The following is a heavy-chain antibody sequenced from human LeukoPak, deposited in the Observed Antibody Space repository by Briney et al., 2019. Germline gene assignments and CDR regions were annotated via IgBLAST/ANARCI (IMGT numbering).Heavy chain of an antibody. Sequence: NPGGSLRLSCAASGFTLKIYPMHWVRQAPGKGLEWLSVISHDGSDKNNADSVKGRFIISRDNSKNTIYLQLNSLRPEDTAMYYCAREGVQTTVDAFDIWGLGTMVIVSS. CDR3: AREGVQTTVDAFDI. D-gene: IGHD4-17*01. J-gene: IGHJ3*02. CDR1: GFTLKIYP. CDR2: ISHDGSDK. V-gene: IGHV3-30*04.